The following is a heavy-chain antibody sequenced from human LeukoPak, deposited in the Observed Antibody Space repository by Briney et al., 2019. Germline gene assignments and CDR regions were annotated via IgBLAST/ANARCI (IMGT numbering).Heavy chain of an antibody. CDR3: AKLEGYSYGSGYFDY. D-gene: IGHD5-18*01. J-gene: IGHJ4*02. Sequence: GGSLRLSCAASGFTFSSYAMNWVRQAPGKGLEWVSAISGSGGSTYYADSVKGRFTISRDNSKNTLYLQMNSLRAEDTAVYYCAKLEGYSYGSGYFDYWGQGTLVTVSS. CDR1: GFTFSSYA. CDR2: ISGSGGST. V-gene: IGHV3-23*01.